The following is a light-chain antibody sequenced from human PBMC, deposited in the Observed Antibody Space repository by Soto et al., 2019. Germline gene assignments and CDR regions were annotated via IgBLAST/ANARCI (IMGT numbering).Light chain of an antibody. CDR1: QSVSSD. Sequence: EIVLTQSPATLSLSPGERATFSCRASQSVSSDLVWYQHKPGQAPSLLIYDASNRATGVPARFSGSGSGTDFTLTISSLEPEDFAVYYCQQRPNWPPLTFGGGTKVEIK. V-gene: IGKV3-11*01. J-gene: IGKJ4*01. CDR2: DAS. CDR3: QQRPNWPPLT.